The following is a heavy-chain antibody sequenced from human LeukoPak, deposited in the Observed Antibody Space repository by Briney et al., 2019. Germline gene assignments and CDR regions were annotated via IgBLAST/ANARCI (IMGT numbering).Heavy chain of an antibody. CDR1: GYSFTIFG. Sequence: ASVTVSFKSSGYSFTIFGISGVRQAPGQGLEWMGWINPNSGGTNYAQKFQGRVTMTRDTSISTAYMELSRLRSDDTVVYYCARDLRYYYGSGSYGLSDYWGQGTLVTVSS. V-gene: IGHV1-2*02. CDR2: INPNSGGT. CDR3: ARDLRYYYGSGSYGLSDY. J-gene: IGHJ4*02. D-gene: IGHD3-10*01.